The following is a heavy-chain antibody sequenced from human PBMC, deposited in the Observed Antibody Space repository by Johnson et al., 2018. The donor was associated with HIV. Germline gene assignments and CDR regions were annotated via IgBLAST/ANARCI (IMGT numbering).Heavy chain of an antibody. CDR1: GFTFSSYA. D-gene: IGHD3-16*01. Sequence: QVQLVESGGGLIQPGGSLRLSCAASGFTFSSYAVHWVRQAPGKGLEWVAVLSYDGSNKYYADSVKGRFTISRDNSKNTLYLQMNSLRAEDSAVYYCARDIMITFWGYAFDIWGQGTMVTVSS. V-gene: IGHV3-30-3*01. J-gene: IGHJ3*02. CDR2: LSYDGSNK. CDR3: ARDIMITFWGYAFDI.